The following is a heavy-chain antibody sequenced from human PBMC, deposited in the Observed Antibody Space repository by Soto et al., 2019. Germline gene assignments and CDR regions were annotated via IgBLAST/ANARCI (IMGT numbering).Heavy chain of an antibody. CDR3: AREGHCTNGVCYTSGY. D-gene: IGHD2-8*01. Sequence: ASVKVSCKASGYTFTGYYLHWVRQAPGQGLEWMGWINPNSGGTNYAQKFQGRVTMTRDTSISTAYMELSRLRSDDTAVYYCAREGHCTNGVCYTSGYWGQGTLVTVSS. CDR1: GYTFTGYY. CDR2: INPNSGGT. J-gene: IGHJ4*02. V-gene: IGHV1-2*02.